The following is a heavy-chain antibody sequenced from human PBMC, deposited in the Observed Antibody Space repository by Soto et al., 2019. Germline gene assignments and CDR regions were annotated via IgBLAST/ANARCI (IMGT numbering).Heavy chain of an antibody. J-gene: IGHJ4*02. CDR2: IIPIFGTA. CDR3: ARSNRSRYNWNYIDY. CDR1: GGTFSSYA. Sequence: SVKVSCKASGGTFSSYAISWVRQAPGQGLEWMGGIIPIFGTANYAQKFQGRVTITADESTSTAYMELSSLRSVDTAVYYCARSNRSRYNWNYIDYWGQGTLVTVSS. D-gene: IGHD1-20*01. V-gene: IGHV1-69*13.